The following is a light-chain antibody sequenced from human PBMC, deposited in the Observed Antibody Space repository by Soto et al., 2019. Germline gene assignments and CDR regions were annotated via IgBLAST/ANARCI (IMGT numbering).Light chain of an antibody. Sequence: DIQMTQSPVTLSPSVGDRVDITCRASQSIGEWLAWYQHKPGKAPKLLIYRASHLATGVPSRFSGSGSGTEFTFTISSLQPDDFATYYCQHYDSYPVTFGQGTNLEI. CDR3: QHYDSYPVT. J-gene: IGKJ2*01. CDR1: QSIGEW. V-gene: IGKV1-5*03. CDR2: RAS.